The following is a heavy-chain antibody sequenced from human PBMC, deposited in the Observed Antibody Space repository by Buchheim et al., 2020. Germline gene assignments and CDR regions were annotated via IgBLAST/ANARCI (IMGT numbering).Heavy chain of an antibody. D-gene: IGHD2-15*01. CDR2: INHSGTT. CDR3: AIDGYCSGGSCSY. Sequence: QVQLQQWGTGLLKPSETLSLTCAVYGGSFSTYYWNWIRQPPGKGLEWIGEINHSGTTNYNPPLKSRVPISVDTSKNQFSLKLSSVTAADTAVYYCAIDGYCSGGSCSYWGQGTL. V-gene: IGHV4-34*01. CDR1: GGSFSTYY. J-gene: IGHJ4*02.